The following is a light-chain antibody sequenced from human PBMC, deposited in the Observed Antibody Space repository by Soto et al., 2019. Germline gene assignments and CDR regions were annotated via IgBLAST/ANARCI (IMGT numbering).Light chain of an antibody. V-gene: IGKV3-20*01. CDR3: PQYGSSPIT. J-gene: IGKJ3*01. CDR2: GAS. Sequence: EIVLTQSPGTLSLSPGERATLSCRASQSVSSNYLAWYQQKPGQAPRLLIYGASSWATGIPDRFSGSGSGTDFTVTISRLEPEDFAVYYCPQYGSSPITFGPGTKVDI. CDR1: QSVSSNY.